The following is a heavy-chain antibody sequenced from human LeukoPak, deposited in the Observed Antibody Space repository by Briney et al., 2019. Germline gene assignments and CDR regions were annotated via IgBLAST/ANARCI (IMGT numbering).Heavy chain of an antibody. CDR3: ARGAFVFDI. D-gene: IGHD3-3*02. V-gene: IGHV3-48*03. CDR2: ITTTDTTK. J-gene: IGHJ3*02. Sequence: PGGSLRLSCAASGFTFNSYEMNWVRQGPGKGLEWVSYITTTDTTKYYTDSVKGRFTISRDNAKNTLYLQMPRLRAEDTAVDYCARGAFVFDIWGQGTVVTVSS. CDR1: GFTFNSYE.